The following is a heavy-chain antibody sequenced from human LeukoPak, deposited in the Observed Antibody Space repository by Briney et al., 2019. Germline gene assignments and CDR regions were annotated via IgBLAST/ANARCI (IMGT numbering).Heavy chain of an antibody. V-gene: IGHV5-51*01. CDR2: IYPGDSDT. D-gene: IGHD3-10*01. CDR3: ARLRGMGYYGSGPKHFYY. CDR1: GYSFTSYW. J-gene: IGHJ4*02. Sequence: GESLKISCKGSGYSFTSYWIGWVRQMPGKGLEWMGIIYPGDSDTRYSPSFQGQVTISADKSISTAYLQWSSLKASDTAMYYCARLRGMGYYGSGPKHFYYWGQGTLVTVSS.